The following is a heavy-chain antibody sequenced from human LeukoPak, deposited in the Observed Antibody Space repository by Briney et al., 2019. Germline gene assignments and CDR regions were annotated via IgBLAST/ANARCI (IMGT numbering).Heavy chain of an antibody. J-gene: IGHJ4*02. CDR3: ASALQGGFDY. D-gene: IGHD2-15*01. V-gene: IGHV4-59*01. CDR2: IYYSGST. CDR1: GGSISSYY. Sequence: PSETLSLTCSVSGGSISSYYWTWVRQPPGKGLEWIGYIYYSGSTNYNPSLKSRVTMSIDTSKNQFSLQLSSVTAADTGVHYCASALQGGFDYWGQGTLVTVSS.